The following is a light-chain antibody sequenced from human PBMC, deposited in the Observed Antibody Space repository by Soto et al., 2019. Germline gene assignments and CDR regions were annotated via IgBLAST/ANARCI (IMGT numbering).Light chain of an antibody. J-gene: IGKJ3*01. CDR2: DAS. CDR1: QSVSSY. CDR3: QQRSNLLFT. Sequence: EIVLTQSPATLSLSPGERATLSCRASQSVSSYLAWYQQKPGQAPSLLISDASHRATGIPARFSGSGSGTDFTRTINSLEPEDFAVYYGQQRSNLLFTFGPGTKVDIK. V-gene: IGKV3-11*01.